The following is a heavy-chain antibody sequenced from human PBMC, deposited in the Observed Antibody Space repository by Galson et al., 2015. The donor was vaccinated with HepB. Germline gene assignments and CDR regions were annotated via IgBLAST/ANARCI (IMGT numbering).Heavy chain of an antibody. D-gene: IGHD3-3*02. CDR1: GSTFSGSA. Sequence: SLRLSCAASGSTFSGSAMSWVRQAPGKGPEWVSVISGSGGTTYYADSVKGRFTTSRDNSKNTLYLQMNSLRAEDTAVYYCAKEEGYIFGLPDYWGQGVLVTVSS. CDR2: ISGSGGTT. CDR3: AKEEGYIFGLPDY. V-gene: IGHV3-23*01. J-gene: IGHJ4*02.